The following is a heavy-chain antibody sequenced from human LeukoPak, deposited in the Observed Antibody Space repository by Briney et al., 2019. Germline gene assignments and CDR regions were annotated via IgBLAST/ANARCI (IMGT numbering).Heavy chain of an antibody. CDR2: ISAGGGST. D-gene: IGHD4-17*01. Sequence: GGSLRLSCAASGFTFSSYAMSWVRQAPGKGLEWVSGISAGGGSTYYADSVKGRFTISRDNPKNTLYLQMNSLRAEDTAVYYCARDDYGETFDYWGQGTLVTVSS. CDR1: GFTFSSYA. V-gene: IGHV3-23*01. J-gene: IGHJ4*02. CDR3: ARDDYGETFDY.